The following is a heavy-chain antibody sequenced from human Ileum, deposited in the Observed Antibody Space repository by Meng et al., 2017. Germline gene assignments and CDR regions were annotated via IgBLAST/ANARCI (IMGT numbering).Heavy chain of an antibody. J-gene: IGHJ2*01. Sequence: QVQLQQWGAGLLKPSETLSLTCAVYGGSFSGYYWTWIRQPPGKGLEWIGEIHHSGSTNYNPSLKSRVTMSIDTSKIQFSLELSSVTAADAAVYYCARYGGSGSYWHFDPWGRGTLVTVPQ. CDR3: ARYGGSGSYWHFDP. CDR1: GGSFSGYY. V-gene: IGHV4-34*01. CDR2: IHHSGST. D-gene: IGHD3-10*01.